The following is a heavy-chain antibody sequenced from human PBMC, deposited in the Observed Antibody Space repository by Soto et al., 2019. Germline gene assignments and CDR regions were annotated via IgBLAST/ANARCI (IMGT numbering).Heavy chain of an antibody. CDR2: IIPIFGTA. CDR1: GGTFSSYA. Sequence: QVQLVQSGAEVKKPGSSVKVSCKASGGTFSSYAISWVRQAPGQGLEWMGGIIPIFGTANYAQKFQGRVTITADESTSTAYMEPSSVRPEDTAVYYCARAQSSWTVRDYYYGMDVWGQGTTVTVSS. D-gene: IGHD6-13*01. V-gene: IGHV1-69*01. CDR3: ARAQSSWTVRDYYYGMDV. J-gene: IGHJ6*02.